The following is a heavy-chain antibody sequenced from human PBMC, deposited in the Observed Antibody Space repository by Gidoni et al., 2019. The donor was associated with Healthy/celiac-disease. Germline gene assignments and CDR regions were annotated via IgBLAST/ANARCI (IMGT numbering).Heavy chain of an antibody. CDR3: ARGLEYPPDYYYYYGMDV. V-gene: IGHV1-8*01. Sequence: QVQLVQSGAEVTKPGASVKVSCKASGYTFPSYDINWVRQATGQGLEWMGWMNPNSGNTGYAQKFQGRVTMTRNTSISTAYMELSSLRSEDTAVYYCARGLEYPPDYYYYYGMDVWGQGTTVTVSS. CDR1: GYTFPSYD. J-gene: IGHJ6*02. CDR2: MNPNSGNT. D-gene: IGHD6-6*01.